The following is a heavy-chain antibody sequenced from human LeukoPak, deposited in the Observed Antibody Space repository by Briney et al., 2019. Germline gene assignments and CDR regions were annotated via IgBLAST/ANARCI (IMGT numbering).Heavy chain of an antibody. CDR3: ARQQWLEQDAFDI. CDR2: IYYSGST. Sequence: SETLSLTCTVSGGSISTYYWSWIRQPPGKGLEWIGYIYYSGSTNYNPSLKSRVTISVDTSKNQFSLKLSSVTAADTAVYYRARQQWLEQDAFDIWGQGTMVTVSS. V-gene: IGHV4-59*08. CDR1: GGSISTYY. J-gene: IGHJ3*02. D-gene: IGHD6-19*01.